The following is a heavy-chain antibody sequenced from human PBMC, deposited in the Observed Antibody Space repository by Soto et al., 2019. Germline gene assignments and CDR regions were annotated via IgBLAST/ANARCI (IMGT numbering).Heavy chain of an antibody. CDR2: ISGTSPYI. V-gene: IGHV3-21*01. CDR1: GFTFNNYG. D-gene: IGHD3-10*01. CDR3: ARGVSDY. Sequence: VGSLRLSCVASGFTFNNYGMNWVRQAPGKGLEWVSSISGTSPYIYCADSVKGRFTISRDNAKNSLYLQMDSLRAEDTAIYYCARGVSDYWGQGTLVTVPS. J-gene: IGHJ4*02.